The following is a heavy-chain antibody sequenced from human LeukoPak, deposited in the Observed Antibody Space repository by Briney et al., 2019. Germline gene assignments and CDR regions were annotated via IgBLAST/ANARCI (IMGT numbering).Heavy chain of an antibody. CDR3: AREQGGSGTYGVDY. V-gene: IGHV1-2*06. CDR2: INPGSGGT. Sequence: RASVRVSCKASGYTFTGYYIHWVRQAPGQGLEWMGRINPGSGGTNYAQKFQGRVAMTRDTSISTAYMELSRLRSDDTAVYYCAREQGGSGTYGVDYWSQGTLVTVSS. J-gene: IGHJ4*02. D-gene: IGHD1-26*01. CDR1: GYTFTGYY.